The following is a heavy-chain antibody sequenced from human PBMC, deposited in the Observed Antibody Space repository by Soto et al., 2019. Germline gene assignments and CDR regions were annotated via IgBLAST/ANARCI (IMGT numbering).Heavy chain of an antibody. CDR2: IYYSGST. V-gene: IGHV4-39*01. D-gene: IGHD6-6*01. J-gene: IGHJ5*02. CDR1: GGSISSSSYY. CDR3: ARKILDYREYSSSSGRSRNWFDP. Sequence: SETLSLTCTVSGGSISSSSYYWGWIRQPPGKGLEWIGSIYYSGSTYYNPSLKSRVTISVDTSKNQFSLKLGSVTAADTAVYYCARKILDYREYSSSSGRSRNWFDPWGQGTLVTVSS.